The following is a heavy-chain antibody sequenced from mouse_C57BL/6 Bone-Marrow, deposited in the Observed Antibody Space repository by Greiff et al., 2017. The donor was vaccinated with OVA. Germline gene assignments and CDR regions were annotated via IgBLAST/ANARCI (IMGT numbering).Heavy chain of an antibody. CDR2: IDPSDSYT. J-gene: IGHJ1*03. V-gene: IGHV1-50*01. CDR3: ARGGVYARYFDV. Sequence: VQLQQPGAELVKPGASVKLSCKASGYTFTSYWMQWVKQRPGQGLEWIGEIDPSDSYTNYNQKFKGKATLTVDTSSSTAYMQLSSLTSEDSAVYYGARGGVYARYFDVWGTGTTVTVSS. CDR1: GYTFTSYW. D-gene: IGHD2-3*01.